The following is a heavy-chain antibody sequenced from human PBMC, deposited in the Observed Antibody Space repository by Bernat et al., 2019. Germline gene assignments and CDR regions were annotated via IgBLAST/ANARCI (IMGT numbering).Heavy chain of an antibody. D-gene: IGHD2-15*01. J-gene: IGHJ4*02. CDR2: ISGSGGST. CDR1: GFTFSSYS. V-gene: IGHV3-23*01. Sequence: EVQLLESGGGLVQPGGSLRLSCAASGFTFSSYSMSWVRQAPGKGLEWVSAISGSGGSTYYADSVKGRFTISRDNSKNTLYLQMNSLRAEDTAVYYCVPLAIRVGCSGGGCYQLLDFWGQGTLVTVSS. CDR3: VPLAIRVGCSGGGCYQLLDF.